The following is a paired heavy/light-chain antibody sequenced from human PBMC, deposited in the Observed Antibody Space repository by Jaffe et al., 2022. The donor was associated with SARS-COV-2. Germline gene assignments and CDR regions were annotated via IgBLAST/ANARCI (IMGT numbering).Light chain of an antibody. CDR1: QSISSW. CDR3: QQYNTDAT. Sequence: DIQMTQSPSTLSASVGDRVTITCRASQSISSWLAWYQQKPGKAPKLLIYKASSLESGVPSRFSGSGSGTEFTLTISSLQPDDFATYYCQQYNTDATFGQGTKVEIK. V-gene: IGKV1-5*03. CDR2: KAS. J-gene: IGKJ1*01.
Heavy chain of an antibody. D-gene: IGHD1-26*01. CDR1: GFTFSGYW. J-gene: IGHJ4*02. V-gene: IGHV3-74*01. Sequence: EVQLVESGGGSVQPGGSLRLSCAASGFTFSGYWMYWVREAPGKGLVWVSRINSDETRSNYADSVKGRFTISRDNAKNTLYLQMNSLRAEDTAVYYCARGPGHGGSYFLSWGQGTLVTVSS. CDR3: ARGPGHGGSYFLS. CDR2: INSDETRS.